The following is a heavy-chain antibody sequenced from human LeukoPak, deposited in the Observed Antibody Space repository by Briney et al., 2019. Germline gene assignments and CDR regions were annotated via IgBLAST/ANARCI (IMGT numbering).Heavy chain of an antibody. D-gene: IGHD1-26*01. J-gene: IGHJ4*02. CDR2: IWYDGSNK. V-gene: IGHV3-33*06. Sequence: GLEWVAVIWYDGSNKYYADSVKGRFTISRDNSKNTLYLQMNSLRAEDTAVYYCAKSGPIIVWGQGTLVTVSS. CDR3: AKSGPIIV.